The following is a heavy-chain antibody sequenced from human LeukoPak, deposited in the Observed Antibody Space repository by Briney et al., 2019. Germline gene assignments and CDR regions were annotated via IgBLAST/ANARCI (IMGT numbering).Heavy chain of an antibody. J-gene: IGHJ5*02. D-gene: IGHD2-2*01. CDR3: ARHIVVVPAAPNWFDP. CDR2: IYNRGST. V-gene: IGHV4-59*08. Sequence: SETLSLTCTVSGGSISSYYWSWIRQPPRKGLEWIGYIYNRGSTYYNPSLKSRVTISVDTSKNQFSLKLSSVTAADTAVYYCARHIVVVPAAPNWFDPWGQGTLVTVSS. CDR1: GGSISSYY.